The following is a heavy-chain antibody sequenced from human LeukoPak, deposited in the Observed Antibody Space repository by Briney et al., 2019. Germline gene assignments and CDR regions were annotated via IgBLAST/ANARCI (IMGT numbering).Heavy chain of an antibody. CDR1: GGSISSSSYY. D-gene: IGHD3-10*01. J-gene: IGHJ4*02. CDR3: ARQFGIKNYNYFDY. CDR2: IYYSGST. V-gene: IGHV4-39*01. Sequence: SETLSLTCTVSGGSISSSSYYWGWIRQPPGKGLEWIGSIYYSGSTYYNPSLKSRVTISVDTSKNQFSLKLSSVTAADTAVYYCARQFGIKNYNYFDYWGQGTLVTVSS.